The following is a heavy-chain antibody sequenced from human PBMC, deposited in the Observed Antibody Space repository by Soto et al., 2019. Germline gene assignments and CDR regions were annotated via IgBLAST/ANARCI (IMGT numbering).Heavy chain of an antibody. CDR2: IYSGGNP. D-gene: IGHD2-21*01. J-gene: IGHJ4*02. Sequence: LXLSCAAYVFSFGCNYISWVRQAPGKGLELVSLIYSGGNPFYADSMKGRFTLSRDNSNNMLYLQMDILRADDTAVYYCARGPNSDCWGQGTLVTVSS. CDR1: VFSFGCNY. V-gene: IGHV3-53*01. CDR3: ARGPNSDC.